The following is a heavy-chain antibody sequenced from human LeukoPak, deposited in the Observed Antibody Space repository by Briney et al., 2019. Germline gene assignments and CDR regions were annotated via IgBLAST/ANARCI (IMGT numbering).Heavy chain of an antibody. CDR1: GFTFSSYS. Sequence: GGSLRLSCAASGFTFSSYSMNWVRQAPGKGLEWVSYISSSSSTIYYADSVKGRFTISRDNAKNSLYLQMNSLRAEDTAVYYCARDNRYGYNSFDYWGQGTLVTVSS. V-gene: IGHV3-48*01. CDR3: ARDNRYGYNSFDY. J-gene: IGHJ4*02. D-gene: IGHD5-24*01. CDR2: ISSSSSTI.